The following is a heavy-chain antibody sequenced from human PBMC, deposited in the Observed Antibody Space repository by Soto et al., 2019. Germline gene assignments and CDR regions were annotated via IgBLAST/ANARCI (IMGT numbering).Heavy chain of an antibody. J-gene: IGHJ4*02. CDR1: GGSISSGDDY. CDR2: IYYSGST. V-gene: IGHV4-30-4*01. Sequence: QVQLQESGPGLVKPSQTLSLTCTVSGGSISSGDDYWSCIRQPPGKGLEWIGYIYYSGSTYYNPSVKSRVTISVDTSKNQFSLKLSSVTAADTAVYYCARGPHKDGDLDYWGQSTLVTVSS. CDR3: ARGPHKDGDLDY. D-gene: IGHD4-17*01.